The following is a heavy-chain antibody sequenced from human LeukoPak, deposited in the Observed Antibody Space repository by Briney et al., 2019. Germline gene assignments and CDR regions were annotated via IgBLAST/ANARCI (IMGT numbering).Heavy chain of an antibody. CDR1: GFTFSSYG. D-gene: IGHD2-21*01. J-gene: IGHJ6*04. CDR3: AKGHVDYYGMDV. CDR2: ISYDGSNK. Sequence: GGSLRLSCAASGFTFSSYGMHWVRQAPGKGLEWVAVISYDGSNKYYADSVKGRFTISRDNSKNTLYLQMNSLRVEDTAVYYCAKGHVDYYGMDVWGKGTTVTVSS. V-gene: IGHV3-30*18.